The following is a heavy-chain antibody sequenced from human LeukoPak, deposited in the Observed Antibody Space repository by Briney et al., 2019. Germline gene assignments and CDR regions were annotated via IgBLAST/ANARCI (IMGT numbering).Heavy chain of an antibody. D-gene: IGHD2-2*01. CDR1: GYTFTGYY. CDR2: INPNSGGT. Sequence: GESLKISCKGSGYTFTGYYMHWVRQAPGQGLEWMGWINPNSGGTNYAQKFQGRVTMTRDTSISTAYMELSRLRSDDTAVYYCARVSGRGSSTSCQWLPHYYYYYMDVWGKGTTVTVSS. CDR3: ARVSGRGSSTSCQWLPHYYYYYMDV. J-gene: IGHJ6*03. V-gene: IGHV1-2*02.